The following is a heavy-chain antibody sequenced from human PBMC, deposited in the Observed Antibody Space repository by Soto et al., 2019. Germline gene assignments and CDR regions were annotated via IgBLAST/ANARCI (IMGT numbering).Heavy chain of an antibody. V-gene: IGHV1-2*02. D-gene: IGHD2-2*01. CDR3: ARDRPRRVVPAAVDY. Sequence: ASVKVSCKASGYTFTGYYMHWVRQAPGQGLEWMGWINPNSGGTNYAQKFQGRVTMTRDTSISTAYMELSRLISDDTAVYYCARDRPRRVVPAAVDYWGQGTLVTVSS. CDR1: GYTFTGYY. J-gene: IGHJ4*02. CDR2: INPNSGGT.